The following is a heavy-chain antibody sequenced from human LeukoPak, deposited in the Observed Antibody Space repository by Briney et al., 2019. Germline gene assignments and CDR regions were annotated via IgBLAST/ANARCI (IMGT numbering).Heavy chain of an antibody. V-gene: IGHV1-2*02. CDR2: INPNSGGT. D-gene: IGHD3-22*01. CDR1: GYTFTSYG. Sequence: GASVKVSCKASGYTFTSYGISWVRQAPGQGLEWMGWINPNSGGTNYAQKFQGRVTMTRDTSISTAYMELSRLRSDDTAVYYCARDSYDSSGYSHFQHWGQGTLVTVSS. CDR3: ARDSYDSSGYSHFQH. J-gene: IGHJ1*01.